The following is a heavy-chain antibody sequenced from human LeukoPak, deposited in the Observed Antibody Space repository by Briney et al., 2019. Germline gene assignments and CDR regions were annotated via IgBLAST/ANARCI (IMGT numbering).Heavy chain of an antibody. D-gene: IGHD3-16*02. CDR2: ISSSSSTI. V-gene: IGHV3-48*02. Sequence: GGSLRLSCAASGFTFSSYSMNWVRQAPGEGLEWVSYISSSSSTIYYADSVKGRFTISRDNAKTALYLQMNSLRDEDTAVYYCARDYSLGPDYWGQGTLVTVSS. CDR1: GFTFSSYS. CDR3: ARDYSLGPDY. J-gene: IGHJ4*02.